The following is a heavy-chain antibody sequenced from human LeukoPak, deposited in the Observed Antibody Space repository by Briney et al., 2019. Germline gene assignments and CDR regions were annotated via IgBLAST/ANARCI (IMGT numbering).Heavy chain of an antibody. CDR1: GGSISSYY. J-gene: IGHJ4*02. CDR2: IYYSGST. CDR3: ARGYCSSTSCYHLDY. Sequence: SETLSLTCTVSGGSISSYYWSWIRQPPGKGLEWIGYIYYSGSTNYNPSLKSRVTISVDTSKNQFSLKLSSVTAADTAVYYCARGYCSSTSCYHLDYWGQGTLVTVSS. D-gene: IGHD2-2*01. V-gene: IGHV4-59*01.